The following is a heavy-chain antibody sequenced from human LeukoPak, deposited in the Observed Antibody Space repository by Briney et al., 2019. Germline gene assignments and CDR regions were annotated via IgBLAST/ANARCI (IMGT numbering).Heavy chain of an antibody. D-gene: IGHD3-22*01. V-gene: IGHV1-69*05. Sequence: SVKVSCKASGGTFSSYAISWVRQAPGQGLEWMGRIIPICGTANYAQKFQGRVTITTDESTSTAYMELSSLRSEDTAVYYCATGGYYDSSGYYAPRGYFDYWGQGTLVTVSS. CDR2: IIPICGTA. CDR3: ATGGYYDSSGYYAPRGYFDY. J-gene: IGHJ4*02. CDR1: GGTFSSYA.